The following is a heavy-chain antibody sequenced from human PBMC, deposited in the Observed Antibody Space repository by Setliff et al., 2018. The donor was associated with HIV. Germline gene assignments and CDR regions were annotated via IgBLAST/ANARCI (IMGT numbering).Heavy chain of an antibody. CDR1: GDTFTTYA. CDR3: ARDSEPGTRVAGTTGLDY. V-gene: IGHV1-3*01. J-gene: IGHJ4*02. D-gene: IGHD6-19*01. CDR2: INAGNGDT. Sequence: ASVKVSCKASGDTFTTYALHWVRQAPGQRLEWMGWINAGNGDTKSSQKFQGRVTITRDKSTSTAYMQLSSLRSEDTALYYCARDSEPGTRVAGTTGLDYWGQGSLVTVSS.